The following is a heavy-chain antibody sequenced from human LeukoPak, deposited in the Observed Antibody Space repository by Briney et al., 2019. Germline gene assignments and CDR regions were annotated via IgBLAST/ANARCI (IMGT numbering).Heavy chain of an antibody. V-gene: IGHV3-23*01. J-gene: IGHJ4*02. Sequence: GGSLRLSCAASGFTFSSYAMSWVRQAPGKGLEWVSAISGSGGSTYYADSVKGRFTISRDNSKNTLYLQMNSLRAEDTAVYYCAKDARYYYDSSGLPNYWGQGTLVTVSS. CDR3: AKDARYYYDSSGLPNY. CDR2: ISGSGGST. D-gene: IGHD3-22*01. CDR1: GFTFSSYA.